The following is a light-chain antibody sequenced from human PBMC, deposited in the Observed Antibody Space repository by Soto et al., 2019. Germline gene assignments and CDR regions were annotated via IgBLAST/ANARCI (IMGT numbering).Light chain of an antibody. CDR3: QQYGSSPRT. Sequence: EIVLTQSPGTLSLSPGERCTLSCRASQSLSSSQLAWYQQKPGQAPRLLIHDASSRATGISDRFTGSGSGTDFTLTITTLEPEDFAVYYCQQYGSSPRTFGLGTKVDIK. V-gene: IGKV3-20*01. CDR2: DAS. J-gene: IGKJ1*01. CDR1: QSLSSSQ.